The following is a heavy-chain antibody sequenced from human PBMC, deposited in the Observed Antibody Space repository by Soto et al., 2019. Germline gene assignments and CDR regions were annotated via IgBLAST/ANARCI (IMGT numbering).Heavy chain of an antibody. D-gene: IGHD3-10*01. V-gene: IGHV2-5*02. CDR2: IYWDDDK. J-gene: IGHJ4*02. CDR1: GFSLSTSGVG. Sequence: QITLKESGPPLVKPTQTLTLTCTFSGFSLSTSGVGVGWIRQPPGKALEWLALIYWDDDKRYSPSLESRLTITKDTSKNQVVLTMTNMDPVDTATYYCAHTLWFGEFPDFDYWGQGTLVTVSS. CDR3: AHTLWFGEFPDFDY.